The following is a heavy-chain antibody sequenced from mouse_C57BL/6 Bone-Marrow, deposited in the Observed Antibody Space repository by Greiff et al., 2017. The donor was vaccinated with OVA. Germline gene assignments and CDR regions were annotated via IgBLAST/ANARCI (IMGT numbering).Heavy chain of an antibody. CDR2: IDPSDSYT. Sequence: QVQLQQPGAELVRPGTSVKLSCKASGYTFTSYWMHWVKQRPGQGLEWIGVIDPSDSYTNYNQKFKGKATLTVDTSSSTAYMQLSSLTSEDSAVYDCAGGGLDYWGQGTTLTVSS. J-gene: IGHJ4*01. CDR1: GYTFTSYW. V-gene: IGHV1-59*01. CDR3: AGGGLDY.